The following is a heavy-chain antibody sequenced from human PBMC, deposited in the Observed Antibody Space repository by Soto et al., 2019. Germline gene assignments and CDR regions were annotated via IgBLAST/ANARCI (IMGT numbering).Heavy chain of an antibody. J-gene: IGHJ5*02. D-gene: IGHD6-19*01. V-gene: IGHV1-69*04. CDR1: GGTFSSYT. CDR3: ARDRGAVADNWFDP. CDR2: IIPILGIA. Sequence: ASVKVSCKASGGTFSSYTISWVRQAPGQGLEWMGRIIPILGIANYAQKFQGRVTITADKSTSTAYMELNSLRAEDTAVYYCARDRGAVADNWFDPWGQGTLVTVSS.